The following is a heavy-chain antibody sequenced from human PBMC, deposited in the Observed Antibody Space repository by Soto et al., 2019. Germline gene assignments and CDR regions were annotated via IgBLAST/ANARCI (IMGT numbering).Heavy chain of an antibody. CDR2: INPNSGIT. CDR3: ARAVRLYNWFDP. J-gene: IGHJ5*02. D-gene: IGHD3-22*01. V-gene: IGHV1-8*02. Sequence: ASVKVSCKASGGTFGSYTISWVRQAPGQGLEWMGRINPNSGITSYAQKFQGRVTMTRNNSISTAYMELSSLRSEDTAVYYCARAVRLYNWFDPWGQGTLVTVSS. CDR1: GGTFGSYT.